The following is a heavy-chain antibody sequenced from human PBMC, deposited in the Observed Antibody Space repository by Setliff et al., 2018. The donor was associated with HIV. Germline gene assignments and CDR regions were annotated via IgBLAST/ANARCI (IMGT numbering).Heavy chain of an antibody. V-gene: IGHV1-18*01. Sequence: ASVKVSCKASGYIFTSYGISWVRQAPGQGLEWMGWISAYNGNTNYAQKLQGRVTMTTDTSTSTAYMELRSLRSDDTAVYYCARDLANFWSGYYWGGAFDIWGQGTMVTVSS. CDR1: GYIFTSYG. CDR3: ARDLANFWSGYYWGGAFDI. D-gene: IGHD3-3*01. J-gene: IGHJ3*02. CDR2: ISAYNGNT.